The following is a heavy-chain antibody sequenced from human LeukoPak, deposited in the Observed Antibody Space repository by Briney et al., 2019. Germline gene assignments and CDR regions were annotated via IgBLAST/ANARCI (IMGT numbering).Heavy chain of an antibody. V-gene: IGHV1-8*03. CDR2: MNPNSGNT. D-gene: IGHD3-22*01. Sequence: GASVKVSCKASGYTFTSYDINWVRQATGQGLEWMGWMNPNSGNTGYAQKFQGRVTITRNTSISTAYMELSSLRSEDTAVYYCARSQPNLDYYDSSGYYLDAFDIWGQGTMVTVSS. CDR1: GYTFTSYD. J-gene: IGHJ3*02. CDR3: ARSQPNLDYYDSSGYYLDAFDI.